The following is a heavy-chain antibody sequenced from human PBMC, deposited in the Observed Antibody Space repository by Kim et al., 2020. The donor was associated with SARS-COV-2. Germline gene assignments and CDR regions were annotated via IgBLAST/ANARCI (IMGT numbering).Heavy chain of an antibody. Sequence: KGRFTNARDNAKNTLYLQMNSLRAEDTAVYYCASGNYYDSSGDYYYGMDVWGQGTTVTVSS. CDR3: ASGNYYDSSGDYYYGMDV. D-gene: IGHD3-22*01. J-gene: IGHJ6*02. V-gene: IGHV3-74*01.